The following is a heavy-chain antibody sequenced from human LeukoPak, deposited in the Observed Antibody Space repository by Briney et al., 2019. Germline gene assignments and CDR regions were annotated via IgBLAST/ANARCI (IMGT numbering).Heavy chain of an antibody. J-gene: IGHJ4*02. CDR3: ARVGLDRRGYSGYESFDY. CDR1: GFTFSTYY. V-gene: IGHV3-21*01. Sequence: GGSLRLSCAASGFTFSTYYMNWVRHAPGKGLAWVSSISTSSSYIYYADSAKGRFTISRDNAKNSLYLQINSLRAEDTAVYYCARVGLDRRGYSGYESFDYWGQGTLVTVSS. D-gene: IGHD5-12*01. CDR2: ISTSSSYI.